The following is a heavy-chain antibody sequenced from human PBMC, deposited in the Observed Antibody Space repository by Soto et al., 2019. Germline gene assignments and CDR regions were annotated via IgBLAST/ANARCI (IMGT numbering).Heavy chain of an antibody. CDR2: ISGYNDNI. J-gene: IGHJ4*02. Sequence: QVQLVQSGAEVKKPGASVKVSCKASGYTFTSYGISWVRQAPGQGLVWMGWISGYNDNIKYAQKLQGRVTMTTDTSTSTAYMELRSLRSHDTAVYYCARDLAVGLVDYWGQGTLVTVSS. CDR3: ARDLAVGLVDY. D-gene: IGHD6-19*01. CDR1: GYTFTSYG. V-gene: IGHV1-18*01.